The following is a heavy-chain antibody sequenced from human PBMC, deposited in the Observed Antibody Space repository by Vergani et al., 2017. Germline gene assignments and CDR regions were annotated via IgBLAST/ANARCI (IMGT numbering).Heavy chain of an antibody. Sequence: QVQLQESGPGLVKPSETLSLTCTVSGGSISSYYWSWIRQPPGKGLEWIGYTYYSGSTNYNPSLKSRVTISVDTSKNQFSLKLSSVTAADTAVYYCARTTIFGVLRWFDPWGQGTLVTVSS. V-gene: IGHV4-59*01. CDR1: GGSISSYY. CDR2: TYYSGST. CDR3: ARTTIFGVLRWFDP. D-gene: IGHD3-3*01. J-gene: IGHJ5*02.